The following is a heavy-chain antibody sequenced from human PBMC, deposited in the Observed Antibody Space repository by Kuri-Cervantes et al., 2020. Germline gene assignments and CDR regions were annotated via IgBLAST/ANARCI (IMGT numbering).Heavy chain of an antibody. J-gene: IGHJ3*02. D-gene: IGHD2-15*01. CDR1: GFTFSSYW. V-gene: IGHV3-74*01. CDR2: INSDGSSI. CDR3: AKDGGDAFDI. Sequence: GESLKISCAASGFTFSSYWMHWVRQAPGKGLVWVSRINSDGSSISYADSVKGRFTISRDNAKNTLYLQMNSLRAEDTAVYSCAKDGGDAFDIWGQGTMVTVSS.